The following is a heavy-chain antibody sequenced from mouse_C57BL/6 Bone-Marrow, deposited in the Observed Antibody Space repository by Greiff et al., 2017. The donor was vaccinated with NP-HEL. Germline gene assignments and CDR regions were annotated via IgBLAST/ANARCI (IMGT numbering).Heavy chain of an antibody. CDR2: IHPSDSDT. V-gene: IGHV1-74*01. D-gene: IGHD3-2*02. CDR1: GYTFTSYW. J-gene: IGHJ3*01. CDR3: ALTAQATAWFAY. Sequence: QVHVKQPGAELVKPGASVKVSCKASGYTFTSYWMHWVKQRPGQGLEWIGRIHPSDSDTNYNQKFKGKATLTVDKSSSTAYMQLSSLTSEDSAVYYCALTAQATAWFAYWGQGTLVTVSA.